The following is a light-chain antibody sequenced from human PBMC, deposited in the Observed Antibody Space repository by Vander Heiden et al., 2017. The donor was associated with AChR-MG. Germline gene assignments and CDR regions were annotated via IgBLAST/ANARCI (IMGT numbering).Light chain of an antibody. Sequence: DIQMTQSPSSLSVSVGDRVTITCQASQDIHNYLNWYQQKPGKAPKLLIYAASNLETGVPSRFSGSGSARDFTVTISGLQPEDIATYYCQQFETLPLTFGGGTKVEI. V-gene: IGKV1-33*01. CDR1: QDIHNY. J-gene: IGKJ4*01. CDR2: AAS. CDR3: QQFETLPLT.